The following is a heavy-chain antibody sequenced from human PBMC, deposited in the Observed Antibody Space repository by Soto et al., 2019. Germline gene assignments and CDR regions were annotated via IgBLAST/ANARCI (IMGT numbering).Heavy chain of an antibody. V-gene: IGHV3-23*01. D-gene: IGHD2-21*02. Sequence: EVQLLESGGGLVQPGGSLRLSCAASGFTFSNYGMSWVRQAPGKGLEWVSSISGGNTFYAGSVKGRFTISRDNSKNTLYLQMNSLTAEDTAVYYCAKAPSSDCNPGACSLRSWGQGTLVTVSS. CDR1: GFTFSNYG. CDR2: SISGGNT. J-gene: IGHJ5*02. CDR3: AKAPSSDCNPGACSLRS.